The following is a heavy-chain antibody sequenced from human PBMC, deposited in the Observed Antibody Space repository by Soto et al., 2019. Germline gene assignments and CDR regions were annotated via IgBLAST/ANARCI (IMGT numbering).Heavy chain of an antibody. CDR1: GFTFSSYS. D-gene: IGHD5-18*01. CDR3: ARERGYSYGYSDY. CDR2: ISSSSSSI. V-gene: IGHV3-48*02. Sequence: EVQLVESGGGLVQPGGSLRLSCAGSGFTFSSYSMNWVRQAPGKGLEWVSYISSSSSSIDYADSVKGRFTISRDNAKNPLYLQMNSLRDEDTAVYYCARERGYSYGYSDYWGQGTLVTVSS. J-gene: IGHJ4*02.